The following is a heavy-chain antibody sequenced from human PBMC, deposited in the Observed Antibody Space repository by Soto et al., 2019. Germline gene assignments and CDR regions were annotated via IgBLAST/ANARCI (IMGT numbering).Heavy chain of an antibody. V-gene: IGHV1-3*01. J-gene: IGHJ6*02. Sequence: QVPLVQSGAEVKKPGASVKVSCKASGYTFTSYAMHWVRQAPGQRLEWMGWINAGNGNTKYSQKFQGRVTITRDTSASTAYMELSSLRSEDTAVYYCARGADTAMVGWGLPYYYYGMDVWGQGTTVTVSS. D-gene: IGHD5-18*01. CDR3: ARGADTAMVGWGLPYYYYGMDV. CDR2: INAGNGNT. CDR1: GYTFTSYA.